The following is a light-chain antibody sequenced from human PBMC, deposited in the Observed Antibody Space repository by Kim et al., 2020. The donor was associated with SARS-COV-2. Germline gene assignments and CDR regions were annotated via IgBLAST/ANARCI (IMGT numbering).Light chain of an antibody. CDR1: QTVIGY. Sequence: ASVGDRVTIFGRASQTVIGYLHWYQQKPGEVPKLLIYAAYSLQTGVPSRFSGSGFGTEFSLTINGLQPEDFATYFCQQTFDTPVTFGQGTRLEIK. CDR3: QQTFDTPVT. CDR2: AAY. J-gene: IGKJ5*01. V-gene: IGKV1-39*01.